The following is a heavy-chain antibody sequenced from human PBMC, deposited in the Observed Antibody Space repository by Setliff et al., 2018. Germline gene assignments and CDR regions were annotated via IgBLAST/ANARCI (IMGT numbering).Heavy chain of an antibody. CDR1: GGSISDNNY. CDR2: INQDGSEK. V-gene: IGHV3-7*01. D-gene: IGHD2-21*02. CDR3: TTSGGGDCYGCNWFDP. Sequence: ETLSLTCTVSGGSISDNNYWGWIRQPPGKGLEWVANINQDGSEKYYVDSVKGRFTISRDNAKNSLFLQMNSLTAEDTTRYYCTTSGGGDCYGCNWFDPWGQGTLVTVSS. J-gene: IGHJ5*02.